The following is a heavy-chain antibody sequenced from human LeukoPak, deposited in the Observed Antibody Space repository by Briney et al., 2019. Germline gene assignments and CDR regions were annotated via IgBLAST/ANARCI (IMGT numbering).Heavy chain of an antibody. V-gene: IGHV4-38-2*02. CDR3: ARDGYSSGWQHYYYYYYMDV. CDR2: IYHSGST. Sequence: KPSETLSLTCTVSGYSISSGYYWGWIRQPPGKGLEWIGSIYHSGSTYYNPSLKSRVTISVDTSKNQFSLKLSSVTAADTAVYYCARDGYSSGWQHYYYYYYMDVWGKGTTVTVSS. D-gene: IGHD6-19*01. J-gene: IGHJ6*03. CDR1: GYSISSGYY.